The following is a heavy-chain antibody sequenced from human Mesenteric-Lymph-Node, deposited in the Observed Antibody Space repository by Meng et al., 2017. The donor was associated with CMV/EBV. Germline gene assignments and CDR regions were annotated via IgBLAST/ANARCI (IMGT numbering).Heavy chain of an antibody. CDR2: INHSWNT. Sequence: AVFGCTISSNYWGRWGPQPPGEGVPLIGKINHSWNTNHHPSLQCPIIISKAQSKNQVPLRLRFVAAADKAGYYCARGASYSNTFDFWGQGTLVTVSS. V-gene: IGHV4-4*02. J-gene: IGHJ4*02. CDR3: ARGASYSNTFDF. D-gene: IGHD4-11*01. CDR1: GCTISSNYW.